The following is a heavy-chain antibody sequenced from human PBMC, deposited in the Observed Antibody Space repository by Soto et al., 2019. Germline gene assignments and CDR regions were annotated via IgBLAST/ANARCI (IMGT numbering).Heavy chain of an antibody. V-gene: IGHV3-33*01. CDR3: AREYSGSYLLLYYYGMDV. CDR1: GFTFSSYG. Sequence: GGSLRLSCAASGFTFSSYGMHWVRQAPGKGLEWVAVIWYDGSNKYYADSVKGRFTISRDNSKNTLYLQMNSLRAEDTAVYYCAREYSGSYLLLYYYGMDVWGQGTTVTVSS. D-gene: IGHD1-26*01. CDR2: IWYDGSNK. J-gene: IGHJ6*02.